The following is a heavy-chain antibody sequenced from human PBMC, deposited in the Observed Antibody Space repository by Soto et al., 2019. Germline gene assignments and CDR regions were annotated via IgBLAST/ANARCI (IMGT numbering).Heavy chain of an antibody. CDR3: AKGISSASSFDY. V-gene: IGHV3-23*01. D-gene: IGHD3-22*01. Sequence: LRLSCAASGFTFSHHDMSWVRQAPGKGLEWVSAISGSGGRTHYADSVKGRFTISRDSSKNMLSLQMNSLRAEDTAVYHCAKGISSASSFDYWGQGALVTVSS. CDR1: GFTFSHHD. CDR2: ISGSGGRT. J-gene: IGHJ4*02.